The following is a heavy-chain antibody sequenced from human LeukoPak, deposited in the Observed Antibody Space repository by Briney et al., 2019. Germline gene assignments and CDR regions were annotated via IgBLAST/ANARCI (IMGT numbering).Heavy chain of an antibody. J-gene: IGHJ4*02. Sequence: GESLQISCKGSGYSFTSYWISWVRQLPGKGLEWMGLIYPGNSDIRYSPSFQGQVTISADKSISTAYLQWSSLKASDTAMYYCARRRDWWGADWGQGTQVTVSS. V-gene: IGHV5-51*01. CDR1: GYSFTSYW. D-gene: IGHD1-26*01. CDR3: ARRRDWWGAD. CDR2: IYPGNSDI.